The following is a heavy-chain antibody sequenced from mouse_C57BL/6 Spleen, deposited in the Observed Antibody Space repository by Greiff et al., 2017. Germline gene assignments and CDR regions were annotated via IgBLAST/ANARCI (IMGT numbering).Heavy chain of an antibody. J-gene: IGHJ4*01. D-gene: IGHD1-1*01. CDR2: INPSNGGT. Sequence: QVQLQQPGTELVKPGASVKLSCKASGYTFTSYWMHWVKQRPGQGLEWIGNINPSNGGTNYNEKFKSKATLTVDISSSTAYMQLHSLTSEDSAVYYCARGLLRYAMDYWGQGTSVTVSS. CDR1: GYTFTSYW. V-gene: IGHV1-53*01. CDR3: ARGLLRYAMDY.